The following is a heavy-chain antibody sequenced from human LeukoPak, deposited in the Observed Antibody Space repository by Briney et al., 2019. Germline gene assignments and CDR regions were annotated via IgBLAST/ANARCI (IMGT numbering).Heavy chain of an antibody. D-gene: IGHD3-16*01. CDR1: VGSISSYY. CDR2: IYYSGST. Sequence: PSETLSLTCTVPVGSISSYYWSWIRQPPGKGLEWIGYIYYSGSTNHKPSLKSRVTISVDTSKNQFSLKLTSVTAADTAVYYCARLRGIGNFDYWGQGTLVTVSS. V-gene: IGHV4-59*01. J-gene: IGHJ4*02. CDR3: ARLRGIGNFDY.